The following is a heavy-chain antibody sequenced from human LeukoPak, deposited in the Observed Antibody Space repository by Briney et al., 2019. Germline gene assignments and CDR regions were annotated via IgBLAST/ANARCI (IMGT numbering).Heavy chain of an antibody. J-gene: IGHJ3*02. CDR1: GGSISSYY. CDR2: IYYSGST. D-gene: IGHD3-22*01. Sequence: SETLFLTCTGSGGSISSYYWSWIRHPPGKGLEGIGYIYYSGSTNYNPSLKSRVTISVDTSKNQFSLRLSSVTAADTAVYYCARHSYESSGYAFDIWGQGTMVTVSS. V-gene: IGHV4-59*08. CDR3: ARHSYESSGYAFDI.